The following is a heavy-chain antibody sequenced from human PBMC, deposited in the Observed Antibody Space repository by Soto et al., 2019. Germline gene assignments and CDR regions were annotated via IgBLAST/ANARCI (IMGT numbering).Heavy chain of an antibody. V-gene: IGHV4-34*01. D-gene: IGHD4-17*01. J-gene: IGHJ4*02. CDR2: INHSGST. Sequence: QVQLQQWGAGLLKPSETLSLTCAVYGGSFSGYYWSWIRQPPGKGLEWIGEINHSGSTNYNPSLKSRVTISVDTSKNQFSLKLSSVTAADTAVYYCARTPDYGDQEALPYWGQGTLVTVSS. CDR3: ARTPDYGDQEALPY. CDR1: GGSFSGYY.